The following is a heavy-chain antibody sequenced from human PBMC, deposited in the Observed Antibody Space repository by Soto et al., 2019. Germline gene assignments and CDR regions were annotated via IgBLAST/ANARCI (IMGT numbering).Heavy chain of an antibody. CDR1: GFTFDDYA. CDR3: AKGKGVVATMDYYYYYGMDV. J-gene: IGHJ6*02. Sequence: PGGSLRLSCAASGFTFDDYAMHWVRQAPGKGLEWVSGISWNSGSIGYADSVKGRFTISRDNAKNSLYLQMNSLRAEDTALYYCAKGKGVVATMDYYYYYGMDVWGQGTTVTVSS. CDR2: ISWNSGSI. V-gene: IGHV3-9*01. D-gene: IGHD5-12*01.